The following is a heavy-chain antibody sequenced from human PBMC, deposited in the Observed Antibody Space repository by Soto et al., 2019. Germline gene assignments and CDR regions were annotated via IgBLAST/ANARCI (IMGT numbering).Heavy chain of an antibody. J-gene: IGHJ4*02. CDR2: IYYSGST. D-gene: IGHD3-3*01. Sequence: SETLSLTCTVSGGSVSSGSYYWSWIRQPPGKGLEWIGYIYYSGSTNYNPSLKSRVTISVDTSKNQFSLKLSSVTAADTAVYYCARGRTTIFGVVTTRLDYWGQGTLVTVSS. V-gene: IGHV4-61*01. CDR3: ARGRTTIFGVVTTRLDY. CDR1: GGSVSSGSYY.